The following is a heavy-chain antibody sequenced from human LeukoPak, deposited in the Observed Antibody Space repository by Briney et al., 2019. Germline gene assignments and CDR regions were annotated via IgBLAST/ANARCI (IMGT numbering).Heavy chain of an antibody. CDR1: GFTFSSYA. CDR2: ISGSGGRT. J-gene: IGHJ4*02. V-gene: IGHV3-23*01. Sequence: GGSLRLSCAASGFTFSSYAMNWVRQAPGKGLEWVSAISGSGGRTFYADSVKGRFTISRDNSKNTLYLQMSSLRAEDTAVYYCVKWFSASSEWGQGTLVTVSS. CDR3: VKWFSASSE. D-gene: IGHD2-2*01.